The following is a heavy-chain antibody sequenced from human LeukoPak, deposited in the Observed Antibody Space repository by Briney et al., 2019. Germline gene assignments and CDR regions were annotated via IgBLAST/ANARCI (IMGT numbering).Heavy chain of an antibody. CDR2: IDPSDSYT. CDR1: GYSFTSYW. V-gene: IGHV5-10-1*01. CDR3: ARLDREYYDSSGYYFLPV. J-gene: IGHJ4*02. Sequence: PGESLKISCKGSGYSFTSYWISWVRQLPGKGLEFMGRIDPSDSYTNYSPSFQGHVTISADKSISTAYLQWSSLKASDTAMYYCARLDREYYDSSGYYFLPVWGQGTLVTVSS. D-gene: IGHD3-22*01.